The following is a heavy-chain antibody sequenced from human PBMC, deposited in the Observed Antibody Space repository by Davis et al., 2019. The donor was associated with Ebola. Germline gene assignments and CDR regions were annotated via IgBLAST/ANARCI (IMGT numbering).Heavy chain of an antibody. J-gene: IGHJ5*02. CDR2: IWYDGSNK. D-gene: IGHD6-6*01. CDR1: GFTFSSYG. Sequence: GGSLRLSCGASGFTFSSYGMHWVRQAPGKGLEWVAVIWYDGSNKYYADSVKGRFTISRDNSKNTLYLQMNSLRAEDTAVYYCAKGGGTSSSDFRRTWGQGTLVTVSS. V-gene: IGHV3-33*06. CDR3: AKGGGTSSSDFRRT.